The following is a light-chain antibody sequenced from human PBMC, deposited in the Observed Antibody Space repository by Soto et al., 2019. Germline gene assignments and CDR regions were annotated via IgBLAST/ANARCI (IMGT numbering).Light chain of an antibody. CDR1: QSVSSS. V-gene: IGKV3-15*01. Sequence: EIVMTQSPATLSGSPGERATLSCRASQSVSSSLAWFQQKPGQAPRLIIYGASTRATDIPARFSGSGSGTEFTLTISSLQSEDFAVYYCQQYNNWPPENTFGQGTKLEIK. CDR3: QQYNNWPPENT. CDR2: GAS. J-gene: IGKJ2*01.